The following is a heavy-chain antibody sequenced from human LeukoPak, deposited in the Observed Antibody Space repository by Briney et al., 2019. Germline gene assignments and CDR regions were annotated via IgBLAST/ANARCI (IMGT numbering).Heavy chain of an antibody. CDR1: VGSISSGNW. CDR2: VYHNGTP. CDR3: ARGWGWQRLHF. J-gene: IGHJ4*02. V-gene: IGHV4-4*02. Sequence: SGTLSLTCAVSVGSISSGNWWSWVRQSPGKGLEWIGEVYHNGTPNYNPSLKSRVTISADTFKNHFSLKLTSVTAADTAVYYCARGWGWQRLHFWGQGTLVTVSS. D-gene: IGHD5-12*01.